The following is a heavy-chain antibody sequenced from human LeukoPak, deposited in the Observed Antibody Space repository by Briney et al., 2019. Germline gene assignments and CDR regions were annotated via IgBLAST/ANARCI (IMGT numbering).Heavy chain of an antibody. CDR1: GGSISSGSYY. V-gene: IGHV4-61*02. J-gene: IGHJ4*02. CDR2: IYTRGST. CDR3: ARDLRAYYGSGSYLDY. Sequence: TPSETLSLTCTVSGGSISSGSYYWSWIRQPAGKGLEWIGRIYTRGSTNYNPSLKSRVTISVDTSRNQFSLKLSSVTAADTAVYYCARDLRAYYGSGSYLDYWGQGTLVTVSS. D-gene: IGHD3-10*01.